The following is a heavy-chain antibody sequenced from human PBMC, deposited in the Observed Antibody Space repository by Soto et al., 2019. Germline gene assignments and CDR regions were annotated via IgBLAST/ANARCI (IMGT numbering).Heavy chain of an antibody. J-gene: IGHJ5*02. D-gene: IGHD1-7*01. V-gene: IGHV1-2*04. CDR3: AREKTGTTFWFDP. Sequence: GASVKVSCKASGYTFTGYYMHWVRQAPGQGLEWMGWINPNSGGTNYAQKFQGWVTMTRDTSISTAYMELSRLRSDDTAVYYCAREKTGTTFWFDPWGQGTLVTVSS. CDR2: INPNSGGT. CDR1: GYTFTGYY.